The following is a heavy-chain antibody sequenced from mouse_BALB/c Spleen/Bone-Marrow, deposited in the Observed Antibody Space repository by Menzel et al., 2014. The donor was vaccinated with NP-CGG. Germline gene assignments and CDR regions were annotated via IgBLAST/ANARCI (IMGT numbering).Heavy chain of an antibody. V-gene: IGHV1-9*01. CDR3: ARENDYWYFDV. J-gene: IGHJ1*01. CDR2: ILPGSGNT. D-gene: IGHD2-3*01. Sequence: QVQLQQSGAELMKPGASVKISCKATGYTFSSYLIEWVKQRPGHGLEWIGEILPGSGNTNYNEKFKGKATFTADTSSNTAYMQLSSLTSEDSAVYYCARENDYWYFDVWGAGTTVTVSS. CDR1: GYTFSSYL.